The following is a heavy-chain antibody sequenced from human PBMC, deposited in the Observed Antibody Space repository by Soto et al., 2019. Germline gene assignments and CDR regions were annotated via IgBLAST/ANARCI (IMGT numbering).Heavy chain of an antibody. J-gene: IGHJ4*02. CDR3: AHRILRTVFGLVTTTAIYFDF. CDR1: GFSLTTSGVG. CDR2: IYWDDDK. V-gene: IGHV2-5*02. Sequence: QITLNESGPTVVKPAETLTLTCTFSGFSLTTSGVGVGWIRQSPGKAPEWLALIYWDDDKRYSASLKSRLTITKHPSKNQVVLTMASVDPANTATYSCAHRILRTVFGLVTTTAIYFDFWGQGTPVVVSS. D-gene: IGHD3-3*01.